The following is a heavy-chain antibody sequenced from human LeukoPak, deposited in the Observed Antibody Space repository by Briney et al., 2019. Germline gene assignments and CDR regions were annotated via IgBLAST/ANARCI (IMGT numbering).Heavy chain of an antibody. CDR1: GGSFSGYY. Sequence: SETLSLTCAVYGGSFSGYYWSWIRQPPGKGLEWIGEINHSGSTNYNPSLKSRATISIDTSKNQFSLKLSSMTAADTALYYCARGPGTWYYYWGQGTLVTASS. V-gene: IGHV4-34*01. CDR2: INHSGST. J-gene: IGHJ4*02. D-gene: IGHD6-13*01. CDR3: ARGPGTWYYY.